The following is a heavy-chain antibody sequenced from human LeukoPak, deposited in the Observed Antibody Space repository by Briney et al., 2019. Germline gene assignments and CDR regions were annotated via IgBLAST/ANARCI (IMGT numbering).Heavy chain of an antibody. Sequence: SETLSLTCSVSGGSISSYYWSWIRQPPGKGLEWIGCIYYSGSTNYNPSLKSRVTTSVDTSKNQFSLKLRSGTAADTAVYYCARGGGSFPLGYWGQGTLVTVSS. CDR3: ARGGGSFPLGY. CDR2: IYYSGST. J-gene: IGHJ4*02. CDR1: GGSISSYY. V-gene: IGHV4-59*01. D-gene: IGHD1-26*01.